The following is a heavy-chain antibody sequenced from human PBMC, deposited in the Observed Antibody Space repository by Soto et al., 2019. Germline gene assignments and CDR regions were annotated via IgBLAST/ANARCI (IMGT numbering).Heavy chain of an antibody. V-gene: IGHV4-30-4*01. Sequence: SETLSLTCPVSGGSISSGDYYWSWIRQPPGKGLDWFVYFYYSGSTYYTPSFKFRVTLSVDPSKTQFSLKLGSVTAADPAGYYCARVPGPGGQGTLVTVSS. J-gene: IGHJ5*02. CDR2: FYYSGST. CDR3: ARVPGP. CDR1: GGSISSGDYY.